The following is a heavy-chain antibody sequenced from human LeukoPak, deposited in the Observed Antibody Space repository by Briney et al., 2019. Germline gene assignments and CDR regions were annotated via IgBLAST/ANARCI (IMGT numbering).Heavy chain of an antibody. D-gene: IGHD2-2*01. J-gene: IGHJ5*02. CDR3: ARDTSGWFDP. CDR2: IWYDGSNK. Sequence: GGSLRLSCAASGFTFSSYGMHWVRQAPGEGLEWVAVIWYDGSNKYYADSVKGRFTISRDNSKNTLYLQMNSLRAEDTAVYYCARDTSGWFDPWGQGTLVTVSS. V-gene: IGHV3-33*01. CDR1: GFTFSSYG.